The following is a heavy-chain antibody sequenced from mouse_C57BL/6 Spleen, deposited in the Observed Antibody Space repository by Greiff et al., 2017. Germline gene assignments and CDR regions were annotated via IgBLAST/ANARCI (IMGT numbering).Heavy chain of an antibody. CDR2: INPSTGGT. D-gene: IGHD1-1*01. V-gene: IGHV1-42*01. CDR1: GYSFTGYY. Sequence: EVKLQESGPELVKPGASVKISCKASGYSFTGYYMNWVKQSPEKSLEWIGEINPSTGGTTYNQKFKAKATLTVDKSSSTAYMQLKSLTSEDSAVYYCARYYGSTHYAMDYWGQGTSVTVSS. CDR3: ARYYGSTHYAMDY. J-gene: IGHJ4*01.